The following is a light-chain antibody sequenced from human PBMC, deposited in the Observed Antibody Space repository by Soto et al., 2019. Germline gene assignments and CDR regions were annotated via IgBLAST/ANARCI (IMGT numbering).Light chain of an antibody. V-gene: IGKV3-11*01. CDR1: QTISSY. CDR3: QQRSSWPLT. CDR2: DAS. Sequence: EIVLTQSPATLSLSPGERATLSCRASQTISSYLAWYQQKPGQAPSLLIYDASNRATGIPARFSGSGSGADFTLTISNLEPEDFAVYYCQQRSSWPLTFGGGTKVDIK. J-gene: IGKJ4*01.